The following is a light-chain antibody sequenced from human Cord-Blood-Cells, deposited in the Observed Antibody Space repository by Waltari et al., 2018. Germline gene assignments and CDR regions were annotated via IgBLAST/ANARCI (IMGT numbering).Light chain of an antibody. CDR3: QQYYSTPYT. J-gene: IGKJ2*01. V-gene: IGKV4-1*01. CDR1: QSVLYSSNNKNY. Sequence: DIVMTQSPDSLAVYLGERATINCKSSQSVLYSSNNKNYLAWYQQKPGQPPKLLIYWASTRESGVPDRFSGSGSGTDFTLTISSLQAEDVAVYYCQQYYSTPYTFGQGPSWRSN. CDR2: WAS.